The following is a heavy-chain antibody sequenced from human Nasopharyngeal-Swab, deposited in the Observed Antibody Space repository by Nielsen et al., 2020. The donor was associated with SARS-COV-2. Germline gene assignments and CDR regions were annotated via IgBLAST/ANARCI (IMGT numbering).Heavy chain of an antibody. CDR2: ISSSSSYI. CDR3: ARVDYSNYVQGDY. J-gene: IGHJ4*02. V-gene: IGHV3-21*01. Sequence: WIRQPPGKGLEWVSSISSSSSYIYYADSVKGRFTISRDNAKNSLYLQMNSLRAEDTAVYYCARVDYSNYVQGDYWGQGTLVTVSS. D-gene: IGHD4-11*01.